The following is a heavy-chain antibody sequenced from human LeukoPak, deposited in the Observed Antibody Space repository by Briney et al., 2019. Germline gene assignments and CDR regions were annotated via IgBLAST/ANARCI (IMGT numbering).Heavy chain of an antibody. J-gene: IGHJ6*04. CDR1: GGSFSGYY. D-gene: IGHD2-2*01. CDR2: INPSGST. CDR3: ARAPHVVVPAGKAYYCIDV. Sequence: PSETLSLTCAAYGGSFSGYYWSWIRQPPGQGLESIWGINPSGSTNYNPSLKGGVTISVDTSKNQFSLKLSSVTAADTAGDYCARAPHVVVPAGKAYYCIDVLGKGTTVTASS. V-gene: IGHV4-34*01.